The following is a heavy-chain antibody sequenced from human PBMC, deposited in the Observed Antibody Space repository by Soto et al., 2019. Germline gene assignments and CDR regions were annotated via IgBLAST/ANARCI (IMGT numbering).Heavy chain of an antibody. CDR3: ARDLSTPVTIFGVVIIQGPRNYGMDV. CDR1: GFTFSSYE. Sequence: GGSLRLSCAASGFTFSSYEMNWVRQAPGKGLEWVSYISSSGSTIYYADSVEGRFTISRDNAKNSLYLQMNSLRAEDTAVYYCARDLSTPVTIFGVVIIQGPRNYGMDVWGQGTTVTVSS. CDR2: ISSSGSTI. J-gene: IGHJ6*02. V-gene: IGHV3-48*03. D-gene: IGHD3-3*01.